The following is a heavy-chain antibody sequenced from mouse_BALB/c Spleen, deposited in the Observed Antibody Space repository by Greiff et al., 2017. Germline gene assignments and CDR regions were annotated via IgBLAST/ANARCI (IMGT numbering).Heavy chain of an antibody. CDR1: GYTFTSYT. CDR3: ARASDGYLDY. J-gene: IGHJ2*01. D-gene: IGHD2-3*01. CDR2: IYPGDGST. V-gene: IGHV1-4*01. Sequence: QVQLQQSGAELARPGASVKMSCKASGYTFTSYTMHWVKQRPGQGLVWIGWIYPGDGSTKYNEKFKGKATLTADKSSSTAYMQLSSLTSENSAVYFCARASDGYLDYWGQGTTLTVSS.